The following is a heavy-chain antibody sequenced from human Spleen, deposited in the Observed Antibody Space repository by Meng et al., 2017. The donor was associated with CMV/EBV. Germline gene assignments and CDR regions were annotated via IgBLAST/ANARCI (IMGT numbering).Heavy chain of an antibody. Sequence: SETLSLTCTVSGGSISSSSYYWGWIRQPPGKGLEWIGSIYYSGSTYYNPSLKSRVTISVDTSKNQFSLKLSSVTAADTAVYYCARDLWQQLDYNDAFDIWGQGTMVTVSS. CDR1: GGSISSSSYY. CDR3: ARDLWQQLDYNDAFDI. J-gene: IGHJ3*02. CDR2: IYYSGST. D-gene: IGHD6-13*01. V-gene: IGHV4-39*07.